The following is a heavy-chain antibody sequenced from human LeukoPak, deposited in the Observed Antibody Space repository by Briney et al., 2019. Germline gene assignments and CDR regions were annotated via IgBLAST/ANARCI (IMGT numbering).Heavy chain of an antibody. CDR3: ARDPEAGDYYDSSGDY. CDR1: GGSISSSGHS. CDR2: IYYSGST. Sequence: SETLSLTCTVSGGSISSSGHSWGWIRQPPGKGLEWIGYIYYSGSTYYNPSLKSRVTISVDTSKNQFSLKLSSVTAADTAVYHCARDPEAGDYYDSSGDYWGQGTLVTVSS. D-gene: IGHD3-22*01. J-gene: IGHJ4*02. V-gene: IGHV4-30-4*08.